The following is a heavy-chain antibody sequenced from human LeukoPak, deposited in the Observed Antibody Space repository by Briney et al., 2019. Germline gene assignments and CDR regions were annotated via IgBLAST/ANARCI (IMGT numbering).Heavy chain of an antibody. CDR3: LRDDTGYSSSWYDYYGMDV. Sequence: GGSLRLSCAASGFTFSSYWMSWVRQAPGKGLEWVANIKQDGSEKYYVDSVKGRFTISRDNAKNSLYLQMNSLRAEDTAVYYCLRDDTGYSSSWYDYYGMDVWGQGTTVTVSS. CDR2: IKQDGSEK. CDR1: GFTFSSYW. J-gene: IGHJ6*02. D-gene: IGHD6-13*01. V-gene: IGHV3-7*01.